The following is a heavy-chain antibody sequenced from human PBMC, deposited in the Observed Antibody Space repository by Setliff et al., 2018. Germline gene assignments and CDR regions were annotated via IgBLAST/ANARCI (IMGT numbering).Heavy chain of an antibody. V-gene: IGHV4-59*01. D-gene: IGHD3-3*01. CDR2: IYYSGST. CDR3: ARTGLEYDAFDI. J-gene: IGHJ3*02. CDR1: GDSINPYY. Sequence: SETLSLTCSVSGDSINPYYWTWIRQPPGKGLEWIGYIYYSGSTNYNPLFKSRVTISVDRPKNQFSLKLSSVTAADTGVYYCARTGLEYDAFDIWGQGTMVTVSS.